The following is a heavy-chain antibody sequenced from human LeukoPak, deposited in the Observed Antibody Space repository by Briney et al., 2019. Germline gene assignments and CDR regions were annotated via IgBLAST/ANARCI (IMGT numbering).Heavy chain of an antibody. J-gene: IGHJ6*04. CDR3: ARYCSGGSCPHYYYGMDA. CDR2: ISYDGSNK. V-gene: IGHV3-30*04. CDR1: GFTFSSYA. D-gene: IGHD2-15*01. Sequence: GGSLRLSCAASGFTFSSYAMHWVRQAPGKGLEWVAVISYDGSNKYYADSVKGRFTISRDNSKNTLYLQMNSLRAEDTAVYYCARYCSGGSCPHYYYGMDAWGKGTTVTVSS.